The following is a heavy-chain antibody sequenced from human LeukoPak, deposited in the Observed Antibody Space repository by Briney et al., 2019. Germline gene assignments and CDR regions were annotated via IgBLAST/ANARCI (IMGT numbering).Heavy chain of an antibody. CDR1: GFTFDDYA. Sequence: GGSLRLSCAASGFTFDDYAMHWVRQAPGKGLEWVSGISWNSGSIGYADSVKGRFTISRDNAKNSLYLQVNSLRAEDTALYYCAKDQGPYYYDSSGYYSNGWFDPWGQGTLVTVSS. D-gene: IGHD3-22*01. CDR3: AKDQGPYYYDSSGYYSNGWFDP. J-gene: IGHJ5*02. V-gene: IGHV3-9*01. CDR2: ISWNSGSI.